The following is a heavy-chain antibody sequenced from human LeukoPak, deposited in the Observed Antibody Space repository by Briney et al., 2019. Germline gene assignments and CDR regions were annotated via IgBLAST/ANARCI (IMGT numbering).Heavy chain of an antibody. V-gene: IGHV4-31*03. Sequence: SSQTLSLTCTVSGGSTSSGGYYWSWIRQHPGKGLEWIGYIYYSGSTYYNPSLKSRVTISVDASKNQFSLKLSSVTAADTAVYYCARGSQQLARGDWFDPWGQGTLVTVSS. CDR1: GGSTSSGGYY. CDR2: IYYSGST. D-gene: IGHD6-13*01. J-gene: IGHJ5*02. CDR3: ARGSQQLARGDWFDP.